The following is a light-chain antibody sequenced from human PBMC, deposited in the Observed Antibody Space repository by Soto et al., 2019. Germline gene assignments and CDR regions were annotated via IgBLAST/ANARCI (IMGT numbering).Light chain of an antibody. CDR1: QSFNSIY. CDR2: GAS. Sequence: EIVLTKSPGTLSLSPGERATLSCRASQSFNSIYLAWYQQKPGQAPRLLIYGASSRATGIPDRFSGSGSGTDFTLTSSRLEPDDFAVYYCHQYDSWTFGQGTKVEIK. CDR3: HQYDSWT. V-gene: IGKV3-20*01. J-gene: IGKJ1*01.